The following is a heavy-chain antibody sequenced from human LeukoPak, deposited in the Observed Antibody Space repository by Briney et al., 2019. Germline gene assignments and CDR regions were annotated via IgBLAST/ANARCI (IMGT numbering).Heavy chain of an antibody. CDR3: ARVPGYYDSSGYYFIDY. V-gene: IGHV4-4*02. CDR2: IYHSGST. J-gene: IGHJ4*02. Sequence: SGTLSLTCAVSGGSISSSNRWSGARQPPGKGLEWIGEIYHSGSTNYNPSLKSRVTISVDKSKNQFSLKLSSVTAADTAVYYCARVPGYYDSSGYYFIDYWGQGTLVTVSS. CDR1: GGSISSSNR. D-gene: IGHD3-22*01.